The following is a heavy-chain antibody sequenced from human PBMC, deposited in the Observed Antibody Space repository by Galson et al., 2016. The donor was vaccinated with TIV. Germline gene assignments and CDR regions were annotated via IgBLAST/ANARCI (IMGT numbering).Heavy chain of an antibody. CDR2: IWYDGSKE. Sequence: SLRLSCAASGFTFSRYGMHWVRQVPGKGLEWVAVIWYDGSKEYYVDSVKGRFTISRDNSKSTLYLQMNSLRADDTAVYYCVTATTTPHDYWGQGTLVTVSS. D-gene: IGHD1-1*01. CDR3: VTATTTPHDY. CDR1: GFTFSRYG. V-gene: IGHV3-33*01. J-gene: IGHJ4*02.